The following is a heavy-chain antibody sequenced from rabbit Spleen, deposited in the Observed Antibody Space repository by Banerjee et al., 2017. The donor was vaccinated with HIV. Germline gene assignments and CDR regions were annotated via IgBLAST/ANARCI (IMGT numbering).Heavy chain of an antibody. CDR2: IAAGSAGTT. J-gene: IGHJ4*01. V-gene: IGHV1S40*01. Sequence: QSLEESGGDLVKPGASLTLTCTASGFSFSSSYYMCWVRQAPGKGLEWSACIAAGSAGTTYYANWAKGRFTISKTSSTTVTLQMTSLTAADTATYFCARDLAGVIGWNFGWWGQGTLVTVS. D-gene: IGHD4-1*01. CDR3: ARDLAGVIGWNFGW. CDR1: GFSFSSSYY.